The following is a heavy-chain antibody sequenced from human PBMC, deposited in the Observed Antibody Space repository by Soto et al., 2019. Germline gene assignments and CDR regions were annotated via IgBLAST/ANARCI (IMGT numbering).Heavy chain of an antibody. Sequence: GGSLRLSCAASGFTFSSSWMRWVRLAPGKGLVWVSRINSGASNTNYADSVKGRFTISRDNAKNTLYLQMDSLTAEDTAVYYCARGPSGWFGYDYWGQGTLVTVS. CDR1: GFTFSSSW. V-gene: IGHV3-74*01. J-gene: IGHJ4*02. D-gene: IGHD6-19*01. CDR2: INSGASNT. CDR3: ARGPSGWFGYDY.